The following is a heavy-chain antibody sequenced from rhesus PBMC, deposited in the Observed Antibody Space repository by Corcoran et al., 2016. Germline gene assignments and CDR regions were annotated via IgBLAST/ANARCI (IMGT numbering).Heavy chain of an antibody. Sequence: EVQLVQSGAEVTKPGASVKVSCKVSGYTFTELSMHWVRQAPGKGLEWMGGVDPGYGEKINAEKFQDRVTMTEDTSTDTAYMELSSLRSEDTAVYYCARAWGSSWKFINWGQGVLVTVSS. D-gene: IGHD6-25*01. J-gene: IGHJ4*01. V-gene: IGHV1-156D*01. CDR2: VDPGYGEK. CDR3: ARAWGSSWKFIN. CDR1: GYTFTELS.